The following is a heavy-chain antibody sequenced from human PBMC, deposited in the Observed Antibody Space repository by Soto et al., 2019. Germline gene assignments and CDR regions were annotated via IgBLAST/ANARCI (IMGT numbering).Heavy chain of an antibody. CDR3: PGPRRGDGPLRSYYYYYGIDV. J-gene: IGHJ6*02. CDR1: GFSFSSYW. Sequence: PGGTLRLSCAASGFSFSSYWRSWVRQAPGKGLEWVANIKQDGSEKYYVDSVKGRFTISRDNAKNSRYLQMDSLRAEDTAVYYLPGPRRGDGPLRSYYYYYGIDVWRRRSTVGVSS. CDR2: IKQDGSEK. D-gene: IGHD5-12*01. V-gene: IGHV3-7*03.